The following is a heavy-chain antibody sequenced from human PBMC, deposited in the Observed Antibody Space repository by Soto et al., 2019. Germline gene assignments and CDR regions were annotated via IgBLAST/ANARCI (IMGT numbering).Heavy chain of an antibody. J-gene: IGHJ4*02. D-gene: IGHD1-7*01. CDR2: ISNDGNNK. CDR3: ARDHQTYNWDYLFDS. V-gene: IGHV3-30*03. CDR1: GFTFSIND. Sequence: GGSLRLSCAASGFTFSINDMHWVRQAPGRGLEWVAVISNDGNNKYYADSVKGRFTLSRDNSKNMVYLQMDSLRVEDTAVYFCARDHQTYNWDYLFDSWGPGTLVTVSS.